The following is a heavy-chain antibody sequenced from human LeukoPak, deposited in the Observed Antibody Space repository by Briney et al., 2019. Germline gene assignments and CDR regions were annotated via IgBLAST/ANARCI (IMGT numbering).Heavy chain of an antibody. J-gene: IGHJ4*02. CDR2: IYYSGST. V-gene: IGHV4-61*01. CDR3: ARHRWMEVYGSGSYYVDY. Sequence: PSETLSLTCTVSGGSVSSGSYYWSWIRQPPGKGLEWIGYIYYSGSTYYNASLKSRATISADTSKNQFSLKLSSVTAADTAVYYCARHRWMEVYGSGSYYVDYWGQGTLVTVSS. CDR1: GGSVSSGSYY. D-gene: IGHD3-10*01.